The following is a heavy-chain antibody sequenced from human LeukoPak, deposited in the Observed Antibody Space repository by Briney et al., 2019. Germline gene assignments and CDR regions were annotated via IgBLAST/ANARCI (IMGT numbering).Heavy chain of an antibody. V-gene: IGHV3-53*05. J-gene: IGHJ5*02. CDR3: AKSAHYDILTGYLNWFDP. CDR1: GFTVSNNY. Sequence: GGSLRLSCAASGFTVSNNYMNWVRQAPGKGLEWVSLNSGGSTHYADSVKGRFTISRDNAKNSLYLQMNSLRAEDTALYYCAKSAHYDILTGYLNWFDPWGRGTLVTVSS. D-gene: IGHD3-9*01. CDR2: NSGGST.